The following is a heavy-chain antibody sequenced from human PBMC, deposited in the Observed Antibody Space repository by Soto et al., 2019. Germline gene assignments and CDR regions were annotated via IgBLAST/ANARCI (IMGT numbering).Heavy chain of an antibody. D-gene: IGHD3-10*01. CDR3: ANGFGIGESPYYFDY. V-gene: IGHV3-23*01. Sequence: HPGGSLRLSCAASGFTFSSYAMSWVRQAPGKGLEWVSAISGSGGSTYYADSVKGRFTISRDNSKNTLYLQMNSLRAEDTAVYYCANGFGIGESPYYFDYWGQGTLLTVSS. J-gene: IGHJ4*02. CDR1: GFTFSSYA. CDR2: ISGSGGST.